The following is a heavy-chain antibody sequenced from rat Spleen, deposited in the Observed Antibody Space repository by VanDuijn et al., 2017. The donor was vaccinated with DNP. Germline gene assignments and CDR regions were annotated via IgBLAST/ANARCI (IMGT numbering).Heavy chain of an antibody. D-gene: IGHD1-4*01. J-gene: IGHJ3*01. CDR1: GFTFSDHY. CDR3: VTRGDGYDNWFAY. V-gene: IGHV5-22*01. Sequence: EVQLVESGGGLVQPGRSLKLSCAASGFTFSDHYMTWVRQAPKKGLEWVASISYEGGSTYYEDSVKDRFTISRDNTISTLYLQMSKLGSDDTAIYYCVTRGDGYDNWFAYWGQGTLVTVSS. CDR2: ISYEGGST.